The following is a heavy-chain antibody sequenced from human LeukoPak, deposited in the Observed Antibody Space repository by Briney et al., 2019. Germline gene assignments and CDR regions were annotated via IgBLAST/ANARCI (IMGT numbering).Heavy chain of an antibody. CDR1: GFTFSSYG. D-gene: IGHD3-16*02. CDR3: AKDSGGLWSYRLQNAFDI. J-gene: IGHJ3*02. V-gene: IGHV3-23*01. CDR2: ISGSGGST. Sequence: PGGSLRLSCAASGFTFSSYGMSWVRQAPGKGLEWVSAISGSGGSTYYADSVKGRFTISRDNSKNTLYLQMNSLRAEDTAVYYCAKDSGGLWSYRLQNAFDIWGQGTMVTVSS.